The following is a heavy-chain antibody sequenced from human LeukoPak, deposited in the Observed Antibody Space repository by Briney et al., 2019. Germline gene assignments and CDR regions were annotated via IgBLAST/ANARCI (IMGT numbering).Heavy chain of an antibody. CDR3: ARDSIAFGGVIVIGY. V-gene: IGHV3-33*01. CDR1: GFTFSSYG. Sequence: GGSLRLFCAASGFTFSSYGMHWVRQAPGKGLEWVAVIWYDGSNKYYADSVKGRFTISRDNSKNTLYLQMNSLRAEDTAVYYCARDSIAFGGVIVIGYWGQGTLVTVSS. J-gene: IGHJ4*02. CDR2: IWYDGSNK. D-gene: IGHD3-16*02.